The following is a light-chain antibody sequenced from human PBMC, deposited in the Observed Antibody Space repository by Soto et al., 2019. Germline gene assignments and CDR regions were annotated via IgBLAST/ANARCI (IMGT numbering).Light chain of an antibody. V-gene: IGKV3-20*01. Sequence: EIVLTQSPGTLSLSPGERATLSCRASQSVSSSYLAWYQQKPGQAPRLLIYATSSSVIGVPDSFSGSGSGTDFILTLTSLEPEVFAVYSCQQFGGSPQRLPLGGGTKVDIK. CDR2: ATS. CDR1: QSVSSSY. J-gene: IGKJ4*01. CDR3: QQFGGSPQRLP.